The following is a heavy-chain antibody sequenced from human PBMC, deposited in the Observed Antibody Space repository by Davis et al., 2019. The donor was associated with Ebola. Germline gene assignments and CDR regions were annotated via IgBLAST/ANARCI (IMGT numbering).Heavy chain of an antibody. Sequence: SETLSLTCAVYGGSFSGYYWSWIRQPPGKGLEWIGEINHSGSTNYNPSLESRVTISVDTSKRQFSLNLSSVTAADTAVYYCASPGDFVRYFQYWGQGTPVTVSS. J-gene: IGHJ1*01. D-gene: IGHD4-17*01. V-gene: IGHV4-34*01. CDR1: GGSFSGYY. CDR2: INHSGST. CDR3: ASPGDFVRYFQY.